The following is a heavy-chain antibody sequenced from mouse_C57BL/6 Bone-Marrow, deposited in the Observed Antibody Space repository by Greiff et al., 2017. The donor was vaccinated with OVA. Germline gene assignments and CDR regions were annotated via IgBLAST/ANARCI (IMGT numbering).Heavy chain of an antibody. Sequence: QVQLKQPGAELVKPGASVKVSCKASGYTFTSYWMHWVKQRPGQGLEWIGRIHPSDSDTNYNQKFKGKATLTVDKSSSTAYMQLSSLTSEDSAVYYCAISRITTVVPPYYAMDYWGQGTSVTVSS. V-gene: IGHV1-74*01. J-gene: IGHJ4*01. D-gene: IGHD1-1*01. CDR3: AISRITTVVPPYYAMDY. CDR1: GYTFTSYW. CDR2: IHPSDSDT.